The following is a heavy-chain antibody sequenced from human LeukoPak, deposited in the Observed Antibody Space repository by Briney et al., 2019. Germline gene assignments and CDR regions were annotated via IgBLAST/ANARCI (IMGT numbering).Heavy chain of an antibody. D-gene: IGHD5-24*01. CDR1: GFSLSTTGVG. CDR3: ARRREMATLVYAFDI. J-gene: IGHJ3*02. CDR2: IYWNDDK. Sequence: SGPTLVNPTQTLTLTCTFSGFSLSTTGVGVGWVRQPPGKALEWLTLIYWNDDKRYSPSLKSRPTITKDTSKNQVVLTMTNMDPVDTATYYCARRREMATLVYAFDIWGQGAMVTVSS. V-gene: IGHV2-5*01.